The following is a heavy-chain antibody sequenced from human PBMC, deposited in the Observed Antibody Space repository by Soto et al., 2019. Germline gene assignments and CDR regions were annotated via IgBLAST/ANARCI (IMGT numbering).Heavy chain of an antibody. CDR2: IYYSGST. CDR1: GGSICSGSYY. CDR3: ARQGYYGSGSYYKFRWFDP. J-gene: IGHJ5*02. D-gene: IGHD3-10*01. V-gene: IGHV4-39*01. Sequence: PSESLSLTCSVSGGSICSGSYYWGWIRQPPGKGLERIASIYYSGSTYYNTSLKSRVTIFVDTSKNQFSLKLSSVTAADTALYYCARQGYYGSGSYYKFRWFDPWGQGTLVTVSS.